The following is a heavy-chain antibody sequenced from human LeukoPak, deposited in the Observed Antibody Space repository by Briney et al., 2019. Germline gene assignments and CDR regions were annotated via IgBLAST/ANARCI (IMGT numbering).Heavy chain of an antibody. Sequence: SETLSLTCTVSGGSISSYYWSWIRQPAGKGLEWIGRIYTSGSTNYNPSLKSRVTMSVDTSKNQFSLKLSSVTAADTAVYYCARGRYGSGSYKSYYYMDVWGKGTTVTISS. V-gene: IGHV4-4*07. CDR2: IYTSGST. CDR3: ARGRYGSGSYKSYYYMDV. CDR1: GGSISSYY. J-gene: IGHJ6*03. D-gene: IGHD3-10*01.